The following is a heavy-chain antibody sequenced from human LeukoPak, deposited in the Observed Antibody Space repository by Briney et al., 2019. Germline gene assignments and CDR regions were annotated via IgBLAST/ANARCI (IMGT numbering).Heavy chain of an antibody. V-gene: IGHV5-51*01. D-gene: IGHD5-18*01. J-gene: IGHJ6*02. CDR1: GYSFTSYW. CDR2: IYPGDSDT. Sequence: GESLKISCKGSGYSFTSYWIGWVRQMPGKGLEWMGIIYPGDSDTRHSPSFQGQVTISADKSISTAYLQWSSLKASDTAMYYCARQGYSYGPGLFYYYYGMDVWGQGTTVTVSS. CDR3: ARQGYSYGPGLFYYYYGMDV.